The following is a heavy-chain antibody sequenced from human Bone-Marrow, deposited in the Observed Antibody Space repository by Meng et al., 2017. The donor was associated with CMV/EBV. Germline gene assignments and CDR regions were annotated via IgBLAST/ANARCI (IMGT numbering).Heavy chain of an antibody. J-gene: IGHJ4*02. D-gene: IGHD3-22*01. CDR2: ISSSGSTI. Sequence: GESLKISCAASGFTFSSYEMNWVRQAPGKGLEWVSYISSSGSTIYYADSVKGRFTISRDNAKNSLYLQMNSLRVEDTAVYYCARVEDYYDFYFFDYWGQGTLVTVSS. CDR3: ARVEDYYDFYFFDY. V-gene: IGHV3-48*03. CDR1: GFTFSSYE.